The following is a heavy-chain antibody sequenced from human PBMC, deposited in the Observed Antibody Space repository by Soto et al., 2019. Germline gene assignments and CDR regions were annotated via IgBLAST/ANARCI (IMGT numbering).Heavy chain of an antibody. CDR2: IWYDGSNK. D-gene: IGHD1-1*01. CDR3: ARDSVLENYFDY. CDR1: GFTFSSYG. J-gene: IGHJ4*02. V-gene: IGHV3-33*01. Sequence: ESGGGVVQPGRSLRLSCAASGFTFSSYGMHWVRQAPGKGLEWVAVIWYDGSNKYYADSVKGRFTISRDNSKNTLYLQMNSLRAEDTAVYYCARDSVLENYFDYWGQGTLVTVSS.